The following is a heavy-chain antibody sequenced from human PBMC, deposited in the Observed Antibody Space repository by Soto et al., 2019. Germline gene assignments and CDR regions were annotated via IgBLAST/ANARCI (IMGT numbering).Heavy chain of an antibody. CDR2: ISSSSSYI. CDR1: GFTFSSYS. J-gene: IGHJ5*02. V-gene: IGHV3-21*01. D-gene: IGHD5-18*01. CDR3: ARGDTAMLNWFDP. Sequence: GGSLGLSCAASGFTFSSYSMNWVRQAPGKGLEWVSSISSSSSYIYYADSVKGRFTISRDNAKNSLYLQMNSLRAEDTAVYYCARGDTAMLNWFDPWGQGTLVTVSS.